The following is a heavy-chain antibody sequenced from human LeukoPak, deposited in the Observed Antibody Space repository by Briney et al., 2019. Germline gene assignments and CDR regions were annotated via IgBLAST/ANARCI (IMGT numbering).Heavy chain of an antibody. CDR1: GFTFSSYG. V-gene: IGHV3-30*02. CDR2: IRDDGSNK. D-gene: IGHD1-1*01. Sequence: GGSLRLSCAASGFTFSSYGMHWVRQAPGKGREGGAFIRDDGSNKYYADSVKGRFTISRDNSKNTLYLQMNSLRAEDTAVYYCAKDRYGWFDPWGQGTLVTVSS. CDR3: AKDRYGWFDP. J-gene: IGHJ5*02.